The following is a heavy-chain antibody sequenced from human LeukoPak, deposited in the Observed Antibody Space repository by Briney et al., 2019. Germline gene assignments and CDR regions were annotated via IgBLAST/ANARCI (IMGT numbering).Heavy chain of an antibody. CDR2: ISSSGSTI. Sequence: GGSLRLSCAASGFTFSSYEMNWVRQAPGKGLEWVSYISSSGSTIYYADSVKGRFTISRDNAKNSLYLQMNSLRAEDTAVYYCARAIRGYSHGIGLNDYWGQGTLVTVSS. J-gene: IGHJ4*02. D-gene: IGHD5-18*01. CDR1: GFTFSSYE. CDR3: ARAIRGYSHGIGLNDY. V-gene: IGHV3-48*03.